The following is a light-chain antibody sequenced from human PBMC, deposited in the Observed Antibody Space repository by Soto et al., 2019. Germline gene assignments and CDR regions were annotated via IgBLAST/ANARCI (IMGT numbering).Light chain of an antibody. J-gene: IGKJ5*01. CDR3: QQYSKWPIT. Sequence: ERVMTQSPAILSVSPGESSTLSCMAIQSVNSDYLAWYQQHPGQPPRLLIYGISTRATGIPARFSGSGSGTEFSLTISSLQSEDFALYYCQQYSKWPITFGQGTRLEIK. CDR1: QSVNSDY. CDR2: GIS. V-gene: IGKV3-15*01.